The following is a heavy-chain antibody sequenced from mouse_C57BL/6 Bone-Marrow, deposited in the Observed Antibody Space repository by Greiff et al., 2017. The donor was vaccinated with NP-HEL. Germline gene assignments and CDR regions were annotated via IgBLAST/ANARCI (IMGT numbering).Heavy chain of an antibody. J-gene: IGHJ3*01. CDR2: IWRGGST. D-gene: IGHD1-1*01. Sequence: VQLVESGPGLVQPSQSLSITCTVSGFSLTSYGVHWVRQSPGKGLEWLGVIWRGGSTDYNAAFMSRLSITKDNSKSQVFFKMNSLQADDTAIYYCAKNCYGSSPAWFAYWGQGTLVTVSA. V-gene: IGHV2-5*01. CDR1: GFSLTSYG. CDR3: AKNCYGSSPAWFAY.